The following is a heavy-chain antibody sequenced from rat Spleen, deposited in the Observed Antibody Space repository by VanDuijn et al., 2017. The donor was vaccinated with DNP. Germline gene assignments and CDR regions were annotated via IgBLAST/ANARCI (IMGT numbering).Heavy chain of an antibody. V-gene: IGHV5-7*01. Sequence: EVQLVESGGGLVQPGRSLKLSCAASGFTFSDYYMAWVRQAPTKGLEWVASISYDGSDTYYRDSVKGRFTMSRDNAKSTLYLQMDSLRSEDTATYYCASRPPPTRGPFDYWGQGVTVTVSS. CDR3: ASRPPPTRGPFDY. CDR1: GFTFSDYY. D-gene: IGHD1-4*01. CDR2: ISYDGSDT. J-gene: IGHJ2*01.